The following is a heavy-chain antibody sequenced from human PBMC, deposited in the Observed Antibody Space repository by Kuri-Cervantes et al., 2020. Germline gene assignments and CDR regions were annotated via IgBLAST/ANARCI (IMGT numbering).Heavy chain of an antibody. J-gene: IGHJ5*02. CDR2: IGYDGGDK. CDR1: GFTFSSYG. Sequence: GESLKISCAASGFTFSSYGMHWVRLAPGKGLEWVAFIGYDGGDKFHADSLRGQFTISRDNSKNTLYLQMNSLRAEDTAVYYCARDSIAVRPGWFDPWGQGTLVTVSS. V-gene: IGHV3-30*02. D-gene: IGHD6-6*01. CDR3: ARDSIAVRPGWFDP.